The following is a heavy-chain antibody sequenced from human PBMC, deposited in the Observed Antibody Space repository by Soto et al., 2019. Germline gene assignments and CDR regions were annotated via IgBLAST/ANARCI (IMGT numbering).Heavy chain of an antibody. CDR1: GFTLRTNG. Sequence: EVQLLESGGDLVQPGGSLRLSCAASGFTLRTNGMSWVRQAPGKGLECVSSIIGGGDTYYADSVKGRFIISRDSSKNTLYLQMNRLRAEDTAVYYCTGHGGNSYLGPGTRVTVSS. D-gene: IGHD1-26*01. J-gene: IGHJ4*02. CDR3: TGHGGNSY. CDR2: IIGGGDT. V-gene: IGHV3-23*01.